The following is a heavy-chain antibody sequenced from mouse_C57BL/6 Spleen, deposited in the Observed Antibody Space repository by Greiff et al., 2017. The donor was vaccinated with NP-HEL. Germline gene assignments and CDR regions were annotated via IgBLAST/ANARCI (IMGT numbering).Heavy chain of an antibody. CDR1: GFTFSSYA. J-gene: IGHJ2*01. CDR2: ISSGGDYI. D-gene: IGHD1-1*01. CDR3: TRITTVVAFDY. Sequence: DVHLVESGEGLVKPGGSLKLSCAASGFTFSSYAMSWVRQTPEKRLEWVAYISSGGDYIYYADTVKGRFTISRDNARNTLYLQMSSLKSEDTAMYYCTRITTVVAFDYWGQGNTLTVSS. V-gene: IGHV5-9-1*02.